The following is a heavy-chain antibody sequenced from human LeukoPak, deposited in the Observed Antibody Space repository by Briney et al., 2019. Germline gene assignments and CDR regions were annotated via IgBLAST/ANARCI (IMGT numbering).Heavy chain of an antibody. D-gene: IGHD3-22*01. CDR3: ARNDRGAFDI. CDR2: INSNGGRT. V-gene: IGHV3-64*04. Sequence: QPGGSLRLSCSASGFTFKKYAMHWVRQAPRKGLEYVSAINSNGGRTYYADSVKGRFTISRDNSKNTLYLQMSSLRVEDTAVYYCARNDRGAFDIWGQGTMVIVSS. CDR1: GFTFKKYA. J-gene: IGHJ3*02.